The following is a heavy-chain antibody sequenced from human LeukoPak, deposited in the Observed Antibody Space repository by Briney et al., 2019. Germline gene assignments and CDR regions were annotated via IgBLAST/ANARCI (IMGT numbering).Heavy chain of an antibody. CDR3: AKDMVRGVIPHDAFDI. V-gene: IGHV3-23*01. CDR1: GFTFSSYA. J-gene: IGHJ3*02. Sequence: GGSLRLSCAASGFTFSSYAMSWVRQAPGKGLEWVPAISGSGGSTYYADSVKGRFTISRDNSKNTLYLQMNSLRAEDTAVYYCAKDMVRGVIPHDAFDIWGQGTMVTVSS. D-gene: IGHD3-10*01. CDR2: ISGSGGST.